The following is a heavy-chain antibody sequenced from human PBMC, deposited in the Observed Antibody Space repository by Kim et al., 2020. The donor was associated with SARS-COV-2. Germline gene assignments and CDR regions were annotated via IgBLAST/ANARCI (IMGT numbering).Heavy chain of an antibody. CDR3: AREVVVVVAATHYYYGMDV. D-gene: IGHD2-15*01. J-gene: IGHJ6*02. CDR2: IYYSGST. V-gene: IGHV4-31*03. CDR1: GGSISSGGYY. Sequence: SETLSLTCTVSGGSISSGGYYWSWIRQHPGKGLEWIGYIYYSGSTYYNPSLKSRVTISVDTSKNQFSLKLSSVTAADTAVYYCAREVVVVVAATHYYYGMDVWGQGTTVTVSS.